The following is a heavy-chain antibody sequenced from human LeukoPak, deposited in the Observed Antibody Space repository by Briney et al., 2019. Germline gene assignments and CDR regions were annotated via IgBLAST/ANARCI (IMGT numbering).Heavy chain of an antibody. D-gene: IGHD2-2*01. CDR2: INSDGSST. CDR1: GFTFSSYW. CDR3: ARDVPLRYYYGMDV. J-gene: IGHJ6*02. V-gene: IGHV3-74*01. Sequence: PGGSLRLSCAASGFTFSSYWMHWVRQAPGKGLVWVPRINSDGSSTSYADSVKGRFTISRDNAKNTLYLQMNSLRAEDTAVYYCARDVPLRYYYGMDVWGQRTTVTVSS.